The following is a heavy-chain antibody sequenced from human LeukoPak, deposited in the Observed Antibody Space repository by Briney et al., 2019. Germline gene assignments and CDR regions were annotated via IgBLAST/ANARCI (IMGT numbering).Heavy chain of an antibody. CDR1: GFTFSSYG. Sequence: GRSLRLSCAASGFTFSSYGMHWVRQAPGKGLEWVAVVWFDGSNKYYADSVKGRFTISRDNSKNTLYLQMNSLSAEDTAVYYCARGKEQQLYAFDIWGQGTMVTVSS. D-gene: IGHD6-13*01. CDR3: ARGKEQQLYAFDI. CDR2: VWFDGSNK. J-gene: IGHJ3*02. V-gene: IGHV3-33*01.